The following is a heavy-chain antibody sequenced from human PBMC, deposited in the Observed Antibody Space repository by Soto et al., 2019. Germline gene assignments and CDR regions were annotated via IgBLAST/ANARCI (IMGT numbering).Heavy chain of an antibody. J-gene: IGHJ6*03. CDR1: GFTVSSNY. Sequence: GGSLRLSCAASGFTVSSNYMSWVRQAPGKGLEWVSVIYSGGSTYYADSVKGRFTISRDNSKNTLYLQMNSLRAEDTAVYYCAKDVGGIPLYYMDVWGKGTTVTVSS. D-gene: IGHD3-10*01. V-gene: IGHV3-53*01. CDR3: AKDVGGIPLYYMDV. CDR2: IYSGGST.